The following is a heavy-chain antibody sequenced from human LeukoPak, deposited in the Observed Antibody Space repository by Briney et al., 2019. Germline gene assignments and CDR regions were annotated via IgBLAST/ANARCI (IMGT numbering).Heavy chain of an antibody. CDR2: ISICTSHF. D-gene: IGHD6-6*01. J-gene: IGHJ6*03. V-gene: IGHV3-21*01. Sequence: GGSLRLSCAASGFTFSSYSMNWVRQAPERGVEWGSFISICTSHFYYTYTPNCQGTITIANAKYSLYLQMNSLSAEDTAVYYYSSGAIYSSSSCYYYLDVWGKGTTVTVSS. CDR3: SSGAIYSSSSCYYYLDV. CDR1: GFTFSSYS.